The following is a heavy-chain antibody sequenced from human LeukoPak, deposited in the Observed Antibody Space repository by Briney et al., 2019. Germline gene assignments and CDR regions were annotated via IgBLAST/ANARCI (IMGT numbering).Heavy chain of an antibody. CDR2: ISAYNGNT. V-gene: IGHV1-18*01. Sequence: ASVTVSCKASGYTFTSYGISWVRQAPGQGLEWMGWISAYNGNTNYAQKLQGRVTMTTDTSTSTAYMELRSLRSDDTAVYYCARLYGSGSHYYYGMDVWGQGTTVTVSS. D-gene: IGHD3-10*01. J-gene: IGHJ6*02. CDR3: ARLYGSGSHYYYGMDV. CDR1: GYTFTSYG.